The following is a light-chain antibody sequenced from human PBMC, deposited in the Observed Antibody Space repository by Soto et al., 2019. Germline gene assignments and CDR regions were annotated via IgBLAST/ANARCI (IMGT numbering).Light chain of an antibody. Sequence: QSVLTQPAPLSGSPGQSIPISCPGTSSEVGGYNYVSWYQQHPGKAPKLMIYDVSNRPSGVSNRFSGSKSGNTASLTISGLQAEDEADYYCSSYTSSSTLYVFGTGTKVTVL. J-gene: IGLJ1*01. CDR2: DVS. CDR3: SSYTSSSTLYV. V-gene: IGLV2-14*01. CDR1: SSEVGGYNY.